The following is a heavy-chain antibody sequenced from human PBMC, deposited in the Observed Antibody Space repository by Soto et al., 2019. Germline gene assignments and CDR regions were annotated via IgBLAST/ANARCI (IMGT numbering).Heavy chain of an antibody. CDR2: IVVGSGNT. CDR3: AAATYSSSCFDP. D-gene: IGHD2-21*01. CDR1: GFTFTSSA. V-gene: IGHV1-58*01. J-gene: IGHJ5*02. Sequence: SVKVSCKASGFTFTSSAVQWVRQARGQRLEWIGWIVVGSGNTNYAQKFQERVTITRDMSTSTAYMELSSLRSEDTAVYYCAAATYSSSCFDPWGQGTLVPVSS.